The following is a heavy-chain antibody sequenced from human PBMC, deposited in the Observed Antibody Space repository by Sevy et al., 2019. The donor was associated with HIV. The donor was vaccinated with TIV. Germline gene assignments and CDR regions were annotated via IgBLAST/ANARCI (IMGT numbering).Heavy chain of an antibody. J-gene: IGHJ4*02. CDR3: AKEVSSLGYSSSRFDY. Sequence: GGSLRLSCAASGFTFSSYGMPWVRQAPGKGLEWVAVISHDGSNKYYADSVKGGFTISRDNSKNTLYLQMNSLRAEDTAVYYCAKEVSSLGYSSSRFDYWGQGTLVTVSS. V-gene: IGHV3-30*18. D-gene: IGHD6-6*01. CDR1: GFTFSSYG. CDR2: ISHDGSNK.